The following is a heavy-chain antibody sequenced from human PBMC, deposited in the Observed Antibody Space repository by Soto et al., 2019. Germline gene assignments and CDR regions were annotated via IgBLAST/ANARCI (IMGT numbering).Heavy chain of an antibody. V-gene: IGHV1-69*02. CDR2: IIPILDIA. D-gene: IGHD4-17*01. J-gene: IGHJ6*02. Sequence: QVQLVQSGAEVKKPGSSVKVSCKASGGTFSTYTISWVRQAPGQGLEWMGRIIPILDIATYAQKFQDRVTITADKSTRTAYMELTSLRSEDTAMYYCARSHGDYYYYGLDVWGQGPTVTVSS. CDR3: ARSHGDYYYYGLDV. CDR1: GGTFSTYT.